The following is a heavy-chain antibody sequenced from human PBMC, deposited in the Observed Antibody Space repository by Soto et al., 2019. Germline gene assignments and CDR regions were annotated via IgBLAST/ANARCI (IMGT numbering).Heavy chain of an antibody. CDR1: GYTFTSYY. CDR3: ARPPNPWEPYAFHI. V-gene: IGHV1-46*01. J-gene: IGHJ3*02. Sequence: ASVKCSCKASGYTFTSYYMHWVRQAPGQGLEWMGIINPSGGSTSYAQKFQDRVTMTRDTSTSTVYMELSSLRSDDTALYYCARPPNPWEPYAFHIWGHGTLVTVSS. D-gene: IGHD1-26*01. CDR2: INPSGGST.